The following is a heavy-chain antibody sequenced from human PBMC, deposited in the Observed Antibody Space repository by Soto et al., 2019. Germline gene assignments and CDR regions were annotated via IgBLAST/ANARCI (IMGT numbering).Heavy chain of an antibody. Sequence: QVQLVASGGGLVQPGRSLRLSCVASGFTFRNYAMFWVRQPPGKGLEWVAYIGHDGNLTLYADSVKGRFTISRDNSKNTVDLQMSRLRLDDTGSYYCARDGSMTISGRDDNWGQGTLVTVS. V-gene: IGHV3-33*08. CDR1: GFTFRNYA. CDR2: IGHDGNLT. D-gene: IGHD3-3*01. CDR3: ARDGSMTISGRDDN. J-gene: IGHJ4*02.